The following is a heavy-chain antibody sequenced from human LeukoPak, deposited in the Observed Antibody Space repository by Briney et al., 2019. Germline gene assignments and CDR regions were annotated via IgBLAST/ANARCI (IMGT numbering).Heavy chain of an antibody. CDR2: IFGSGGSP. CDR3: GKTTAGYSSGQKPAWPVDY. D-gene: IGHD5-18*01. CDR1: GFTFGSFA. Sequence: GGSLRLSCEASGFTFGSFAMYCVREAPGKGLDWIAGIFGSGGSPHYADSVKGRFTISRDNSKNTVYLQINSLRAEDTAVYYCGKTTAGYSSGQKPAWPVDYWGQGTLVTVSS. V-gene: IGHV3-23*01. J-gene: IGHJ4*02.